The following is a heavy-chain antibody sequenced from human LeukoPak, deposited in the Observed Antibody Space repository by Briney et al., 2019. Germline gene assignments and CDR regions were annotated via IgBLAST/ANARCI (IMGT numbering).Heavy chain of an antibody. D-gene: IGHD3-10*01. V-gene: IGHV5-51*01. Sequence: GESLQISCKGSGSIFTSYWIGWGRQLPGKGLEWMGIIYPGDSDTRYSPSFQGQVTISADKSISTAYLQWSSLKASDTAMYYCARHGWFGELPFDYWGQGTLVTVSS. CDR1: GSIFTSYW. CDR3: ARHGWFGELPFDY. J-gene: IGHJ4*02. CDR2: IYPGDSDT.